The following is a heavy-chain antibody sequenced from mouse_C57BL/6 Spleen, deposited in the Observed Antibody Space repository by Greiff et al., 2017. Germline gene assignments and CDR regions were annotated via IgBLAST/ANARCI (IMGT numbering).Heavy chain of an antibody. CDR1: GYTFTDYN. CDR3: ARYLLRYYAMDY. D-gene: IGHD1-1*01. J-gene: IGHJ4*01. CDR2: INPNNGGT. Sequence: VQLKESGPELVKPGASVKMSCKASGYTFTDYNMHWVKQSHGKSLEWIGYINPNNGGTSYNQKFKGKATLTVNKSSSTAYMELRSLTSEDSAVYYCARYLLRYYAMDYWGQGTSVTVSS. V-gene: IGHV1-22*01.